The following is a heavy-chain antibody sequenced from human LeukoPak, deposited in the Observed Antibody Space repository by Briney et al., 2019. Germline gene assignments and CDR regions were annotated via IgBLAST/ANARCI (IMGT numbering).Heavy chain of an antibody. CDR1: GFTFNSYW. V-gene: IGHV3-7*05. CDR2: INEDGSTI. Sequence: PGGSLRLSCETSGFTFNSYWMSWVRQAPGKGLEWVADINEDGSTIYYVNSVKGRFTISRDNAKNSLSLQLNTLRAEDRAVYYCARWSYVSGTWFLDSWGQGALVTVSS. D-gene: IGHD3-10*01. CDR3: ARWSYVSGTWFLDS. J-gene: IGHJ4*02.